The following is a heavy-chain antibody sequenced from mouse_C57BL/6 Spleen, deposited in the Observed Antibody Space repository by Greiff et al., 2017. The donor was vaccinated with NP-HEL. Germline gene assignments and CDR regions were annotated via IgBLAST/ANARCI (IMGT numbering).Heavy chain of an antibody. CDR2: INPNNGGT. D-gene: IGHD1-1*01. Sequence: EVQLQQSGPELVKPGASVKIPCKASGYTFTDYNMDWVKQSHGKSLEWIGDINPNNGGTIYNQKFKGKATLTVDKSSSTAYMELRSLTSEDTAVYYGARRDYGSRGGTWFAYWGQGTLVTVSA. CDR1: GYTFTDYN. V-gene: IGHV1-18*01. CDR3: ARRDYGSRGGTWFAY. J-gene: IGHJ3*01.